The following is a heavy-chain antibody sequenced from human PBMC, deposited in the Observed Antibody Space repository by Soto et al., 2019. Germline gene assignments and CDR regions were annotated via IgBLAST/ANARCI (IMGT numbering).Heavy chain of an antibody. Sequence: QVQLQQWGAGLLKPSETLSLTCAVYGGSFSGYYWSWIRQPPGKGLVWLGEINHSGSTNYNPSLKSRVTISVDTSKNQFSLKLSSVTAADTAVYYCARGNIVLMRYEAVYFWGQGTLVTVSS. CDR2: INHSGST. V-gene: IGHV4-34*01. CDR1: GGSFSGYY. CDR3: ARGNIVLMRYEAVYF. D-gene: IGHD2-8*01. J-gene: IGHJ4*02.